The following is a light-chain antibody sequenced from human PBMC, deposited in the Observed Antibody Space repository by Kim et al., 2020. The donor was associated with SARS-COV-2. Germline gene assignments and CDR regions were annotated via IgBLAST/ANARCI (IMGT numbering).Light chain of an antibody. CDR1: NNNVGNQG. J-gene: IGLJ3*02. CDR3: SAWDSSFNAWV. CDR2: RNN. V-gene: IGLV10-54*04. Sequence: RQTATLTCTGNNNNVGNQGAAWLQQHQGHPPKLLSYRNNNRPSGISERFSASRSGDTASLTITGLQPEDETDYYCSAWDSSFNAWVFGGGTQLTVL.